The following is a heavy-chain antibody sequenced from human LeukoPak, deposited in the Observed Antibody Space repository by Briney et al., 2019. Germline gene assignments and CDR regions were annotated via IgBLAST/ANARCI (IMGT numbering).Heavy chain of an antibody. V-gene: IGHV4-34*01. D-gene: IGHD5-12*01. CDR3: ARSKWLRSAGFDY. J-gene: IGHJ4*02. CDR2: INHSGST. CDR1: GGSFSGYY. Sequence: KPSETLSLTCAVYGGSFSGYYWSWIRQPPGKGLEWIGEINHSGSTNYNPSLKSRVTISVDTSKNQFSLKLSSVTAADTAVYYCARSKWLRSAGFDYWGQGTLVTVSS.